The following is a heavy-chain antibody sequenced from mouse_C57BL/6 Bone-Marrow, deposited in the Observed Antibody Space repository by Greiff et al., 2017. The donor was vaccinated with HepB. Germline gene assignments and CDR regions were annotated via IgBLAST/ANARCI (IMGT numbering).Heavy chain of an antibody. CDR2: IYPRSGNT. CDR1: GYTFTSYG. CDR3: VPTTASPPFAY. J-gene: IGHJ3*01. V-gene: IGHV1-81*01. D-gene: IGHD1-2*01. Sequence: VQLQQSGAELARPGASVKLSCKASGYTFTSYGISWVKQRTGQGLEWIGEIYPRSGNTYYNEKFKGKATLTADKSSSTAYMELRSLTSEDSAVYFYVPTTASPPFAYWGQGTLVTVSA.